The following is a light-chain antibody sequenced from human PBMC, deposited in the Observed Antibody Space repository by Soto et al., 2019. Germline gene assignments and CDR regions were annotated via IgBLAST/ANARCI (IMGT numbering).Light chain of an antibody. Sequence: HSVLTQPASVSGSPGQSITISCTGTSSDVGSYNLVSWYQQHPGKAPKLMIYEGSKRPSGVSNRFSGSKSGNTASLTISGLQAEDEADYYCCSYAGSSTFVFGGWTKVTVL. CDR1: SSDVGSYNL. CDR3: CSYAGSSTFV. J-gene: IGLJ2*01. CDR2: EGS. V-gene: IGLV2-23*03.